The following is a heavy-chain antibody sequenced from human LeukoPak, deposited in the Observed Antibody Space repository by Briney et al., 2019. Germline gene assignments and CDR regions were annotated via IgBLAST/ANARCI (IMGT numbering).Heavy chain of an antibody. CDR2: INPNSGGT. V-gene: IGHV1-2*02. D-gene: IGHD2-15*01. J-gene: IGHJ3*02. CDR3: ARVYLPVVVAAPGAFDI. CDR1: GYTFTGYY. Sequence: ASVKVSCKASGYTFTGYYMHWVRQAPGQGLEWMGWINPNSGGTNYAQKFQGRVTMTRDTSISTAYTELSRLRSDDTAVYYCARVYLPVVVAAPGAFDIWGQGTMVTVSS.